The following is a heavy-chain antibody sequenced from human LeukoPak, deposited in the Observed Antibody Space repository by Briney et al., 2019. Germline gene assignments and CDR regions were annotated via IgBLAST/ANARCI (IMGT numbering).Heavy chain of an antibody. CDR3: ARDIVPPGLFWDY. J-gene: IGHJ4*02. CDR1: GFTFSSYE. CDR2: ISSSGSTI. V-gene: IGHV3-48*03. Sequence: PGGSLRLSCVTPGFTFSSYEMNWVRQAPGKGLEWVSYISSSGSTIYYADSVKGRFTISRDNAKNSLYLQMNSLRAEDTAVYYCARDIVPPGLFWDYWGQGALVTVSS. D-gene: IGHD2-2*01.